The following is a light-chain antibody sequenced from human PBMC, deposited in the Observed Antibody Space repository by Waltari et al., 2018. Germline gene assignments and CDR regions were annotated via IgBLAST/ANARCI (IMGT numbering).Light chain of an antibody. CDR1: QSISSY. CDR3: QQSYSTLGLT. Sequence: DIQMTQSPSSLSASVGDRVTITCRESQSISSYLNWYQQKPGKAPKLLIYAASSLQSGVPSRFSGSGSGTDFTLTISSLQPEDFATYYCQQSYSTLGLTFGGGTKVEIK. V-gene: IGKV1-39*01. CDR2: AAS. J-gene: IGKJ4*01.